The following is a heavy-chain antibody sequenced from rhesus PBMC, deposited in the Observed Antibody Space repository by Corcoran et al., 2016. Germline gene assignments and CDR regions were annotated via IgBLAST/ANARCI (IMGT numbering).Heavy chain of an antibody. CDR3: ARRGSYSGIDD. J-gene: IGHJ4*01. V-gene: IGHV4-99*01. CDR2: ISGSSGST. D-gene: IGHD3-16*01. Sequence: QVQLQESGPGLVKPSETLSLTCAVSGYSISSGYNWGWIRQPPGKGLEYIGYISGSSGSTYYNPSRKSRVTISKYTSKNKFSLKLRAVTAADTAVYYCARRGSYSGIDDWGQGVLVTVSS. CDR1: GYSISSGYN.